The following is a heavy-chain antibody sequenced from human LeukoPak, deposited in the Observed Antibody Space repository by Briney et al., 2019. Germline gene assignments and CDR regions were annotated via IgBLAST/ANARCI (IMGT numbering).Heavy chain of an antibody. CDR3: ARAGWNGGGGFDP. D-gene: IGHD3-16*01. V-gene: IGHV4-34*01. Sequence: SETLSLTCAVYNGSFSGYHWSWIRQSPERGLEWIGEVNHGGDTNYNPSLRSRVAISLDTSKNHFSLKLRSVTAADTAVYNCARAGWNGGGGFDPWGQGKVVTVSS. CDR2: VNHGGDT. CDR1: NGSFSGYH. J-gene: IGHJ5*02.